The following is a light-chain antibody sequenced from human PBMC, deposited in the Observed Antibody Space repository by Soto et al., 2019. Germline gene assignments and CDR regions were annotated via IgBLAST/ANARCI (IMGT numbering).Light chain of an antibody. CDR2: AAS. J-gene: IGKJ1*01. CDR1: QTVSSSF. CDR3: QQYNNWPRT. V-gene: IGKV3-20*01. Sequence: EIVLTQSPCTLSLSPGERATLSCRASQTVSSSFLAWYQQTPGQAPRLLIYAASSRATGIPDRFSGSGSGTDFTLTISRLEPEDFAVYYCQQYNNWPRTFGQGTKVDIK.